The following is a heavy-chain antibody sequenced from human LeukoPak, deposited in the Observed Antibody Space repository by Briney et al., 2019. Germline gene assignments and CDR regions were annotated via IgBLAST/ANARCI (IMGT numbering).Heavy chain of an antibody. J-gene: IGHJ4*02. D-gene: IGHD3-22*01. CDR2: IYYSGST. CDR1: GGSFRGYY. Sequence: SETLSLTCVVYGGSFRGYYWSWIRQPPGKGLEWIGYIYYSGSTNYNPSLKSRVTISVDTSKNQFSLRLRSVTAADTAVYYCARVTGYMIEDYFDYWGQGTLVTVSS. CDR3: ARVTGYMIEDYFDY. V-gene: IGHV4-59*01.